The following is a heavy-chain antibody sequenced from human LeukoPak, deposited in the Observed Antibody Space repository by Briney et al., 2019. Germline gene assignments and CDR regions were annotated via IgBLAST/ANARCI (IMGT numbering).Heavy chain of an antibody. D-gene: IGHD5-18*01. CDR2: MNPNSGNT. V-gene: IGHV1-8*02. CDR3: ARVPRGYSYGYRFDY. CDR1: GYTFTGYY. Sequence: ASVKVSCKASGYTFTGYYLHWVRQATGQGLEWMGWMNPNSGNTGYAQKFQGRVTMTRNTSISTAYMELSSLRSEDTAVYYRARVPRGYSYGYRFDYWGQGTLVTVSS. J-gene: IGHJ4*02.